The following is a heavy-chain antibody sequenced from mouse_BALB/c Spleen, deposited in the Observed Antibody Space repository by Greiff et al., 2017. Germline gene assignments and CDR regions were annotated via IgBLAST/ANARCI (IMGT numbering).Heavy chain of an antibody. CDR1: GYSITSGYY. V-gene: IGHV3-6*02. D-gene: IGHD1-1*01. CDR2: ISYDGSN. Sequence: EVQLVESGPGLVKPSQSLSLTCSVTGYSITSGYYWNWIRQFPGNKLEWMGYISYDGSNNYNPSLKNRISITRDTSKNQFFLKLNSVTTEDTATYYCAREDYGSSYGGFAYWGQGTLVTVSA. CDR3: AREDYGSSYGGFAY. J-gene: IGHJ3*01.